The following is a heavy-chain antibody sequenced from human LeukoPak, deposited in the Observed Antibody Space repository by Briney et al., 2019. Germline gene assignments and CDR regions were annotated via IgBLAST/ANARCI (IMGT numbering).Heavy chain of an antibody. Sequence: SETLSLTCTVSGGSISSYYWSWIRQPPGKGLEWIGYIYYSGSTNYNPSLKSRVTISVDTSKNQFSLKLSSVTAADTAVYYCATFTIFGVVDAFDIWGQGTMVTVSS. J-gene: IGHJ3*02. CDR3: ATFTIFGVVDAFDI. D-gene: IGHD3-3*01. V-gene: IGHV4-59*01. CDR2: IYYSGST. CDR1: GGSISSYY.